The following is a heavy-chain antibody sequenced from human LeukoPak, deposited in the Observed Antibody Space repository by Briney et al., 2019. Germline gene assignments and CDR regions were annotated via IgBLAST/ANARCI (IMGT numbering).Heavy chain of an antibody. V-gene: IGHV4-34*01. Sequence: PSETLSLTCAVYGGSFSGYYWSWIRQPPGKGLEWIGEINHSGSTNYNPSLKSRVTISVDTSKNQSSLKLSSVTAADTAVYYCARVSRSTYYYYYGMDVWGQGTTVTVSS. CDR2: INHSGST. CDR1: GGSFSGYY. J-gene: IGHJ6*02. CDR3: ARVSRSTYYYYYGMDV. D-gene: IGHD6-6*01.